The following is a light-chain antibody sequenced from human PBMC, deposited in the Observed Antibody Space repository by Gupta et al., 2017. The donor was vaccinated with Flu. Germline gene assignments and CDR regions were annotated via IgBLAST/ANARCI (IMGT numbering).Light chain of an antibody. Sequence: QSALTQPPSVSGSPGQSVTISCTGTSSDVGRYNRVSWYQQSPGTVPKLMIYEVTNRPSGVPDRFSGSKSGNTASLTISGLQAEDEADYYCPSDTSSSTYVFGTGTKVTVL. CDR1: SSDVGRYNR. J-gene: IGLJ1*01. CDR2: EVT. CDR3: PSDTSSSTYV. V-gene: IGLV2-18*02.